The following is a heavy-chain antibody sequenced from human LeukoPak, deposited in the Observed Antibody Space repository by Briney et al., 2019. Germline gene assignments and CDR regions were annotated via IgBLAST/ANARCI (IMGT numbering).Heavy chain of an antibody. CDR2: ISSSSSYI. V-gene: IGHV3-21*01. Sequence: PGGSLRLSCAASGFTFSSYSMNWVRQAPGKGLEWVSSISSSSSYIYYADSVKGRFTISRDNAKNSLYLQMNSLRAEDTAVYYCARDRGYYYGSGNDYWGQRTLVTVSS. D-gene: IGHD3-10*01. J-gene: IGHJ4*02. CDR1: GFTFSSYS. CDR3: ARDRGYYYGSGNDY.